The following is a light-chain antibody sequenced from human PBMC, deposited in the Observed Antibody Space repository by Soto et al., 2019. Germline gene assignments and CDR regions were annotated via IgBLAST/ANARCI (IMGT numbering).Light chain of an antibody. J-gene: IGKJ4*01. Sequence: EIVLPQSPATLSLSPGERSTLSCRASQSVNNYLAWYQQKPGQAPRLLIYDTSDRASGIPARFSGSGSGTDFTLTISSLEPEDFAVYYCQQRSNWPPTFGGGTKVDIK. CDR3: QQRSNWPPT. V-gene: IGKV3-11*01. CDR2: DTS. CDR1: QSVNNY.